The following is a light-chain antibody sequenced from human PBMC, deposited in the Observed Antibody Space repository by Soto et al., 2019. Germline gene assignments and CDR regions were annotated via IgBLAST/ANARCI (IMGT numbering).Light chain of an antibody. V-gene: IGKV3-20*01. CDR2: GAS. Sequence: EIVRTQYPATLSVSPGERATLSCRASQSVSRSYLAWYQQKPGQAPRLLIYGASSRATGIPDRFSGSGSGTHFTLTISRLEPEDFAVYYCQQYGSSPTFGGGTKVDIK. CDR1: QSVSRSY. J-gene: IGKJ4*01. CDR3: QQYGSSPT.